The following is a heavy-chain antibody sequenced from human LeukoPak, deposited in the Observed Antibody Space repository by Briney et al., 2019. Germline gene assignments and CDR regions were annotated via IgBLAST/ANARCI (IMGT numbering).Heavy chain of an antibody. Sequence: ASVNVSCKASGYTFNGYYIHWVRQAPGQGLEWMGWINPNSGVTKFAQQFQGRVTMTRDTSISTGYMELSRLRSDDTAVYYCARDQFGAGYCSRSSCSFQHWGQGTLVTVSS. CDR2: INPNSGVT. CDR1: GYTFNGYY. J-gene: IGHJ1*01. V-gene: IGHV1-2*02. D-gene: IGHD2-2*03. CDR3: ARDQFGAGYCSRSSCSFQH.